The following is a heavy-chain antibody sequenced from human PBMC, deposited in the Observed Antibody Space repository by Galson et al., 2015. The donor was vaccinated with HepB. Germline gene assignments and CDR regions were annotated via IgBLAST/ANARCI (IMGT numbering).Heavy chain of an antibody. V-gene: IGHV1-69*13. J-gene: IGHJ5*02. CDR2: IISIFPTT. CDR3: ARDVPGMTAANCLWFDP. CDR1: GGTLSNFG. D-gene: IGHD6-13*01. Sequence: SVKVSCKASGGTLSNFGISWVRQAPGQGLEWMGGIISIFPTTNYAQKFQARLTITADESTNTAYMELSSLRSEDTAVYYCARDVPGMTAANCLWFDPWGQGTLGTVSS.